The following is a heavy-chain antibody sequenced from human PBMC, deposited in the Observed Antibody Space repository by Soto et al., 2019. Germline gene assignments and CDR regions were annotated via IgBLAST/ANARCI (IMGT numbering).Heavy chain of an antibody. CDR1: GSSISSSSYY. Sequence: SSETLSLTCTVSGSSISSSSYYWGRIRQPPGMGLEWIGSIYYSGSTYYNPSLKSRVTISVDTSKNKFSLKLSSVTAADMAVYYCARLWGGFSSGSIFPADDYYYYGMDVWGQGTTVTVSS. D-gene: IGHD3-22*01. V-gene: IGHV4-39*01. CDR3: ARLWGGFSSGSIFPADDYYYYGMDV. CDR2: IYYSGST. J-gene: IGHJ6*02.